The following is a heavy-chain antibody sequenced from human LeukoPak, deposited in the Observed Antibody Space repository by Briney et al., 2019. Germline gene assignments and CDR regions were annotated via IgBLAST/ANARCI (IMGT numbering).Heavy chain of an antibody. D-gene: IGHD6-19*01. V-gene: IGHV3-9*01. CDR1: GFTFDDYA. J-gene: IGHJ3*02. Sequence: GGSLRLSCAASGFTFDDYAMHWVRQAPGKGLEWVSGISWNSGSIGYADSVKGRFTISRDNAKNSLYLQMNSLRAEDTALYYCAKDTYSSGWYNFDIWGQGTMVTVSS. CDR2: ISWNSGSI. CDR3: AKDTYSSGWYNFDI.